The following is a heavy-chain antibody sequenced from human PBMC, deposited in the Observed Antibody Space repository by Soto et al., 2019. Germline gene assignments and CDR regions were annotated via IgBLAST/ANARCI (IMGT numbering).Heavy chain of an antibody. V-gene: IGHV4-59*08. CDR3: ARHRYGGYGMYIDY. CDR1: GGSISSYY. D-gene: IGHD5-12*01. J-gene: IGHJ4*02. Sequence: PSETLSLTFTVSGGSISSYYWSWIRQPPGKGLEWIGYIYYSGTTNYNPSLKSRVTISVDTSKNQISLMLTSVTAADTAVYHCARHRYGGYGMYIDYWGQGTLVTLSS. CDR2: IYYSGTT.